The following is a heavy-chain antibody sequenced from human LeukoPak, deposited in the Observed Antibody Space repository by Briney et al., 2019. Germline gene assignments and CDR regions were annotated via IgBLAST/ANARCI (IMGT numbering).Heavy chain of an antibody. CDR2: IYYSGST. J-gene: IGHJ4*02. CDR1: GGSISGYY. Sequence: PSETLSLTCTVSGGSISGYYWSWIRQPPGKGLEWIGFIYYSGSTKYNPSLKSRVTISVDTSRNQFSLNLSSVTAANTAVYYCARAWFGESAYTFDYWGQGTLVTVSS. CDR3: ARAWFGESAYTFDY. V-gene: IGHV4-59*01. D-gene: IGHD3-10*01.